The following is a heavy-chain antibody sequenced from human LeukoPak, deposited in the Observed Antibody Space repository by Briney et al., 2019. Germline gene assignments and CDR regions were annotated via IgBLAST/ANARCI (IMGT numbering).Heavy chain of an antibody. CDR1: GGSISSYY. Sequence: SETLSLTCTVSGGSISSYYWSWIRQPPGKGLEWLGYIYYSGNTNYNPSLKSRVTISVDMSRNQFSLKLSPVTAADTAVYFCAREGPTATSIDYWGQGTLVTVSS. J-gene: IGHJ4*02. CDR3: AREGPTATSIDY. V-gene: IGHV4-59*01. D-gene: IGHD2-21*02. CDR2: IYYSGNT.